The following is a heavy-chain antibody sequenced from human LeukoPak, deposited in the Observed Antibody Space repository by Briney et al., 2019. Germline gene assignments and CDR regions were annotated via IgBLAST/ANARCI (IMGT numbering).Heavy chain of an antibody. Sequence: GGSLRLSCAASGFTFSSYGMHWVRQAPGKGLEWVAVISYDGGIKYYADSVKGRFTISRDNSKNTLHLQLNSLRTEDTAVYYCAKGGVSDSGSWYGDYFDYWGQGTLVTVSS. D-gene: IGHD6-13*01. J-gene: IGHJ4*02. CDR2: ISYDGGIK. V-gene: IGHV3-30*18. CDR3: AKGGVSDSGSWYGDYFDY. CDR1: GFTFSSYG.